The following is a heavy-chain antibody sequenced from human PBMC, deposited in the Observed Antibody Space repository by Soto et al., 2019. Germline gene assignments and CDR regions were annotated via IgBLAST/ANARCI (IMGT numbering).Heavy chain of an antibody. CDR3: ARVARPGHYYYYGMDV. CDR2: IIPIFGTA. CDR1: GGTFSSYA. Sequence: SVKVSCKASGGTFSSYAISWVRQAPGQGLEWMGGIIPIFGTANYAQKFQGRVTITADESTSTAYMELSSLRSEDTAVYYCARVARPGHYYYYGMDVWGQGTTVTVSS. V-gene: IGHV1-69*13. J-gene: IGHJ6*02.